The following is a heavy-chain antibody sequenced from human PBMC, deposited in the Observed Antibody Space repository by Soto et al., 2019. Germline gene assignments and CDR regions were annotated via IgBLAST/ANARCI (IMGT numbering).Heavy chain of an antibody. D-gene: IGHD6-19*01. V-gene: IGHV1-18*04. CDR2: VSNKNGVT. CDR3: ARERLNTGWYGFDH. J-gene: IGHJ4*02. Sequence: ASVKVSCETSGYTFSNYGFSWARQALGQGLEWMGWVSNKNGVTNYAEKFRDRVTMTTDISTNTIYMELRSLRSDDTAVYFCARERLNTGWYGFDHWGRGTQVTVSS. CDR1: GYTFSNYG.